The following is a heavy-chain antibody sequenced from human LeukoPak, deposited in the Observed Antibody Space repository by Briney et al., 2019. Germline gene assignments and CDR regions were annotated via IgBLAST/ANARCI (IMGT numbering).Heavy chain of an antibody. CDR2: ISYDGSNK. J-gene: IGHJ4*02. D-gene: IGHD3-22*01. CDR3: AKDYADSRLVTPPGY. Sequence: PGGSLRLSYAASGFTFSSYAMHWVRQAPGKGLEWVAVISYDGSNKYYADSVKGRFTISRDNSKNTLYLQMNSLRAEDTAVYYCAKDYADSRLVTPPGYWGQGTLVTVSS. CDR1: GFTFSSYA. V-gene: IGHV3-30-3*01.